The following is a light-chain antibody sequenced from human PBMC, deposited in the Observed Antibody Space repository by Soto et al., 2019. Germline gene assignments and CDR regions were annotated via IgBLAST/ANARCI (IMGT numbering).Light chain of an antibody. CDR2: RNN. V-gene: IGLV1-47*01. CDR1: SSNIGSNY. CDR3: AAWDDSLSGYV. J-gene: IGLJ1*01. Sequence: QTVVTQPPSASGTPGQRATISCSGSSSNIGSNYVYWYQQLPGTAPKLLIYRNNQRPSGVPDRFSGSKSGTSASLAISGLRSEDEADYYCAAWDDSLSGYVFGTGTKLTVL.